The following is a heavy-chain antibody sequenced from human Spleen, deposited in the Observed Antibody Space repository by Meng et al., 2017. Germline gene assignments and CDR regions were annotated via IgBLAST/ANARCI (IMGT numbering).Heavy chain of an antibody. D-gene: IGHD2-21*01. V-gene: IGHV3-48*03. CDR1: GFSFSSYE. CDR2: ISGSGSTI. Sequence: GESLKISCAASGFSFSSYEMNWVRKAPGEGLEWVSYISGSGSTIYYADSVKGRFTISRDNAKNSLYLQMNSLRVEDTAVYYCARDYGGGDAFDIWGQGTMVTVSS. J-gene: IGHJ3*02. CDR3: ARDYGGGDAFDI.